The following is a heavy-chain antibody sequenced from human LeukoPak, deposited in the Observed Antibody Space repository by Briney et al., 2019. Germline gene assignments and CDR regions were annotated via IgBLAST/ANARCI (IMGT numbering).Heavy chain of an antibody. Sequence: GGSLRLSCAASGFTFMNSAIKWVRQAPGKGLEWVSAISGSGTGTYYADSVKGRFTISRDNSKNTVYLQMHSLSAEDTARYYCAKDGRLNYDSSGYSDYWGQGTLVTVSS. V-gene: IGHV3-23*01. D-gene: IGHD3-22*01. J-gene: IGHJ4*02. CDR2: ISGSGTGT. CDR3: AKDGRLNYDSSGYSDY. CDR1: GFTFMNSA.